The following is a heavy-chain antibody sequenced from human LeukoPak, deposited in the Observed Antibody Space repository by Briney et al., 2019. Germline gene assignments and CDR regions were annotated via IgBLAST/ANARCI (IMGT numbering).Heavy chain of an antibody. CDR2: IYPGDSDT. CDR1: GYSFTSYW. D-gene: IGHD2-2*02. V-gene: IGHV5-51*01. Sequence: GESLQISCKGSGYSFTSYWIGWVRQMPGKGLEWMGIIYPGDSDTRYSPSFQGQVTISADKSISTAYLQWSSLKASDTAMYYCASQIADIPDAFDIWGQGTMATVSS. J-gene: IGHJ3*02. CDR3: ASQIADIPDAFDI.